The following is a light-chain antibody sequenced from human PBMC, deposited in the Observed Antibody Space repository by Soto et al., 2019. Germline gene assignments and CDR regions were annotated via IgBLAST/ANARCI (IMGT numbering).Light chain of an antibody. CDR2: DAS. CDR1: QDITMY. CDR3: QQYDNVFT. J-gene: IGKJ5*01. Sequence: DIKMNQSPSSLSASVGDRVTITCQASQDITMYLNWYQQKPGKAPKLLIYDASNLQTGVPSRFSGSGYGTDFTFTISSLQPEDIATYYCQQYDNVFTFGQGRLLENK. V-gene: IGKV1-33*01.